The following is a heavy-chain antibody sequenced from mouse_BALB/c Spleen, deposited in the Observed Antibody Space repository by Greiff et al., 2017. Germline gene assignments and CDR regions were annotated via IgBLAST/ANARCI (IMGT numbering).Heavy chain of an antibody. V-gene: IGHV1-5*01. D-gene: IGHD2-4*01. Sequence: VQLKQSGTVLARPGASVKMSCKASGYTFTSYWMHWVKQRPGQGLEWIGAIYPGNSDTSYNQKFKGKAKLTAVTSTSTAYMELSSLTNEDSAVYYCTRSTEDYAYYAMDYWGQGTSVTVSS. CDR2: IYPGNSDT. CDR3: TRSTEDYAYYAMDY. J-gene: IGHJ4*01. CDR1: GYTFTSYW.